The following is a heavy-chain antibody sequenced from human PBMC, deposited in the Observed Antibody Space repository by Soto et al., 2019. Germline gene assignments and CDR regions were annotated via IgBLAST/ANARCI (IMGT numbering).Heavy chain of an antibody. J-gene: IGHJ5*02. D-gene: IGHD2-2*01. Sequence: TLSLTCTVSGGSINTGDYYSSWIRQPPGQGLEWIGFISYTGNTYYNPSLKSRVTISIDTSKNQFSLKLSSVTAADTAVYYCARVPDRWGQGTLVTVSS. CDR2: ISYTGNT. CDR1: GGSINTGDYY. V-gene: IGHV4-30-4*01. CDR3: ARVPDR.